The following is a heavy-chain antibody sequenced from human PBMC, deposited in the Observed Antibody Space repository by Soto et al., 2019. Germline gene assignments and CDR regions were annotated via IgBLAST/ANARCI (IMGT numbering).Heavy chain of an antibody. CDR3: AKDLSAGEQWLDYYYYGMDV. J-gene: IGHJ6*02. D-gene: IGHD6-19*01. CDR2: ISGSGGST. Sequence: PGGSLRLSCAASGFTFSSYAMSWVRQAPGKGLEWVSAISGSGGSTYYADSVKGRFTISRDNSKNTLYLQMNSLRAEDTAVYYCAKDLSAGEQWLDYYYYGMDVWGQGTTVTVSS. V-gene: IGHV3-23*01. CDR1: GFTFSSYA.